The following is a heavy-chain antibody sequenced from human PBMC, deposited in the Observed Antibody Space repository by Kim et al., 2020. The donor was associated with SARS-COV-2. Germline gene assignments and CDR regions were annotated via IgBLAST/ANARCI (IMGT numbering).Heavy chain of an antibody. Sequence: GGSLRLSCAASGFTFSSYAMSWVRQAPGKGLEWVSAISGSGGSTYYADSVKGRFTISRDNSKNTRYLQMNSLRAEDTAVYYCAKEEYYYGSGSPFDYWGQGTLVTVSS. CDR3: AKEEYYYGSGSPFDY. D-gene: IGHD3-10*01. CDR2: ISGSGGST. CDR1: GFTFSSYA. J-gene: IGHJ4*02. V-gene: IGHV3-23*01.